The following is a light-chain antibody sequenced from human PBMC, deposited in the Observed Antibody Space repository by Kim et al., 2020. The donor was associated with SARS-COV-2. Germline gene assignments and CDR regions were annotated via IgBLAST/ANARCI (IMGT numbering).Light chain of an antibody. J-gene: IGKJ2*01. V-gene: IGKV3-11*01. CDR3: QQRSNWPVT. CDR1: QRVTSY. CDR2: DAS. Sequence: SFSPGERPSLACRASQRVTSYLAWYQQKPGQAPRPPIYDASNRATGVPARFSGSGSGTDFTLTISSLEPGDFAVYYCQQRSNWPVTFGQGTKLEI.